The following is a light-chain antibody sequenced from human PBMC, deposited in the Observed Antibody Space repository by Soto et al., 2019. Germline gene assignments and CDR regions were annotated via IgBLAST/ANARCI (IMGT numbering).Light chain of an antibody. CDR3: QQCDDWPRT. Sequence: EIVMTQSPATLSVSPGERATLSCRASQSVGNNLAWYQQKPGQAPRLLIHGASIRATGVPARFSGSGSGTEFTLTISSLQSEDFAVYYCQQCDDWPRTFGQGIKVEIK. CDR1: QSVGNN. V-gene: IGKV3-15*01. J-gene: IGKJ1*01. CDR2: GAS.